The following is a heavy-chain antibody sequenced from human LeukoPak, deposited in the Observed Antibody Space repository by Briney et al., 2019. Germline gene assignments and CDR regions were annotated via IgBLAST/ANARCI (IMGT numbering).Heavy chain of an antibody. CDR1: GGSITPYY. J-gene: IGHJ4*02. V-gene: IGHV4-59*08. Sequence: SETLSLTCTVSGGSITPYYWSWIRQPPGKGLEWIGYIYYSGNTNYNPSLKSRVTISVDTSKNQVPLKLTSVTAADTAVYYCARHDSFYGSGVDNWGQGTLVTVSS. D-gene: IGHD3-10*01. CDR2: IYYSGNT. CDR3: ARHDSFYGSGVDN.